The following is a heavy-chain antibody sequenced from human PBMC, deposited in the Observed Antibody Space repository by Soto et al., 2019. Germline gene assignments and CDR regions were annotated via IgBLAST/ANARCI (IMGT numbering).Heavy chain of an antibody. CDR3: AKADRRYSSGWYGFPVDY. D-gene: IGHD6-19*01. V-gene: IGHV3-23*01. Sequence: EVQLLESGGGLVQPGGSLRLSCAASGFTFSSYAMSWVRQAPGKGLEWVSAISGSGGSTYYADSVKGRFTISRDNSKNPLYLQMNRLRAEDTAVYYCAKADRRYSSGWYGFPVDYCGQGTLVAVSS. CDR1: GFTFSSYA. J-gene: IGHJ4*02. CDR2: ISGSGGST.